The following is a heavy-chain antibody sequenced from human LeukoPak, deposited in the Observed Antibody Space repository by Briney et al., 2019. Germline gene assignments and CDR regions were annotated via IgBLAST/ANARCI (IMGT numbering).Heavy chain of an antibody. V-gene: IGHV3-7*01. CDR2: IERDGSKK. CDR1: GFTFSSFW. CDR3: ATAPAAADSC. D-gene: IGHD6-13*01. Sequence: GGSLRLTCAASGFTFSSFWMTWVRQAPGKGLEWVANIERDGSKKTYVDSVKGRFTISRDNAKNSLYLQMSSLRAEDTAVYYCATAPAAADSCWGQGTLVAVSS. J-gene: IGHJ4*02.